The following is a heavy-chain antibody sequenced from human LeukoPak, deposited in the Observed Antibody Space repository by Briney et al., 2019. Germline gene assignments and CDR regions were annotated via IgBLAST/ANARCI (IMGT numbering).Heavy chain of an antibody. CDR2: ISGSGVYT. CDR1: GFTFDSYG. J-gene: IGHJ3*02. Sequence: GGTLRLSCAASGFTFDSYGMNWVRQAPGKGLEWVSGISGSGVYTYYADSVKGRFTISRDNSKNTLYLLMNSLRVDDTAVYYCAKAVDLATISVDIWGQGTMVTVSS. V-gene: IGHV3-23*01. CDR3: AKAVDLATISVDI. D-gene: IGHD5-24*01.